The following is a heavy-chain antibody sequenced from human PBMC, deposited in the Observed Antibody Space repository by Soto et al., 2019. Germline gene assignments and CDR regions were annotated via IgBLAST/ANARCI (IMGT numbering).Heavy chain of an antibody. CDR3: ARDDIGDTTIR. D-gene: IGHD5-18*01. CDR2: IYYTGSA. CDR1: GDSVSSASYY. J-gene: IGHJ4*02. Sequence: SETLSLTCSVSGDSVSSASYYWGWIRQPRGKGLEYIGYIYYTGSANYNPSLNSRVTISVDTSRNQFSLRVSCMRAADTAVYYWARDDIGDTTIRWGQGTLVTVSS. V-gene: IGHV4-61*01.